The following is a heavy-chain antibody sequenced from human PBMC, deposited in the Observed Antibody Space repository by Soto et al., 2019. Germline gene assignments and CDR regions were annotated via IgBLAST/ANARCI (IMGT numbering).Heavy chain of an antibody. CDR1: GFTFSSYG. V-gene: IGHV3-30*18. Sequence: GGSLRLSCAASGFTFSSYGMHWVRQAPGKGLEWVAVISYDGSNKYYADSVKGRFTISRDNSKNTLYLQMNSLRAEDTAVYYCAKRSGYCSGGSCYSTEIDYWGQGTLVTVSS. D-gene: IGHD2-15*01. J-gene: IGHJ4*02. CDR3: AKRSGYCSGGSCYSTEIDY. CDR2: ISYDGSNK.